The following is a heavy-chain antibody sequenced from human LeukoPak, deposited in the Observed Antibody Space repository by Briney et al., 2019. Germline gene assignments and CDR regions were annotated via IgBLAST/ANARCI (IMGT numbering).Heavy chain of an antibody. D-gene: IGHD1-1*01. V-gene: IGHV3-23*01. CDR3: AKDVKTMTDLDS. CDR1: GFTFSSYA. CDR2: ISGGTTST. J-gene: IGHJ4*02. Sequence: PGGSLRLSCAASGFTFSSYAMSWVRQPPGKGLEWVSVISGGTTSTYYADSVKGRFTISRDNSNNILYLQMNSLRAEDTAVYYCAKDVKTMTDLDSWGQGTLVTVSS.